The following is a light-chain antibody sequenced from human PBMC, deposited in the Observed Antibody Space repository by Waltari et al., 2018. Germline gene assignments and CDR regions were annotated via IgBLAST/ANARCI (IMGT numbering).Light chain of an antibody. CDR2: NNS. CDR1: NIGSKR. V-gene: IGLV3-21*04. Sequence: SYVLTQPPSVSVAPGKTARVTCGGHNIGSKRVHWYQQRPGQAPVLVISNNSDRPSGSPERLAGANSENTATRTISRVEAGDEADYYCQVWDHSGIDTYVFGAGTKVTVL. CDR3: QVWDHSGIDTYV. J-gene: IGLJ1*01.